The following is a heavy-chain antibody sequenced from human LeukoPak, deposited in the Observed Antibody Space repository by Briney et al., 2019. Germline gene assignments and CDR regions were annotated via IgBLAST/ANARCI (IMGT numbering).Heavy chain of an antibody. CDR1: GGSISSGGYY. Sequence: SETLSLTCTVSGGSISSGGYYWSWIRQPPGKGLEWIGYIYHSGSTYYNPSLKSRVTISVDRSKNQFSLKLSSVTAADTAVYYCVRDGPRDGYNQYWGQGTLVTVSS. CDR2: IYHSGST. J-gene: IGHJ4*02. CDR3: VRDGPRDGYNQY. V-gene: IGHV4-30-2*01. D-gene: IGHD5-24*01.